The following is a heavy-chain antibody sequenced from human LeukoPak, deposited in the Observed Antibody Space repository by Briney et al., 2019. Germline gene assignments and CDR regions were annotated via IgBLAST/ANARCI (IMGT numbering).Heavy chain of an antibody. J-gene: IGHJ2*01. CDR2: IYYSGST. Sequence: PSQTLSLTCTVSGGSISSGGYYWSWIRQHPGKGLEWIGYIYYSGSTYYNPSLKSRVTISVDTSKNQFSLKLSSVTAADTAVYYRARDPLVPAARRYFDLWGRGTLVTVSS. CDR1: GGSISSGGYY. D-gene: IGHD2-2*01. CDR3: ARDPLVPAARRYFDL. V-gene: IGHV4-31*03.